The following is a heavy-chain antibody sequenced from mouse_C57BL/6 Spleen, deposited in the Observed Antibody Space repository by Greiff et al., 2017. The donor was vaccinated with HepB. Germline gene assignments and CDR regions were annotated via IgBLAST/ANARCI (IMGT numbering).Heavy chain of an antibody. D-gene: IGHD2-4*01. Sequence: QVQLQQPGAELVRPGSSVKLSCKASGYTFTSYWMHWVKQRPIQGLEWIGNIDPSDSETHYNQKFKDKATLTVDKSSSTAYMQLSSLTSEDSAVYYCARHDYDGMGLYYYAMDYWGQGTSVTVSS. CDR3: ARHDYDGMGLYYYAMDY. CDR1: GYTFTSYW. V-gene: IGHV1-52*01. J-gene: IGHJ4*01. CDR2: IDPSDSET.